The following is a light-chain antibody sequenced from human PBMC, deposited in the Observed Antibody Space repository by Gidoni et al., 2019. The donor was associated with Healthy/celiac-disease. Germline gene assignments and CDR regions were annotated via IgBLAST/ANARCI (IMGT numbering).Light chain of an antibody. CDR2: SNN. CDR3: AAWDDSLNVPV. Sequence: QSVLTQPPSASRPPGPRVTISCAGSSSNIGSNTVHWYQQLPGTAPKLLISSNNQRPAGVPDRFSGSKSGTSASLAISGLQSEDEADYYCAAWDDSLNVPVFGGGTKLTVL. J-gene: IGLJ2*01. V-gene: IGLV1-44*01. CDR1: SSNIGSNT.